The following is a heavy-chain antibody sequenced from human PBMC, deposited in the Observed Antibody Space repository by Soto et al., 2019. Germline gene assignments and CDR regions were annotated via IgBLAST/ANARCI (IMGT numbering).Heavy chain of an antibody. Sequence: QVQLVESGGGVVQPGRSLRLSCAASGFTFSSYGMHWVRQAPGKGLEWVAVIWYDGSNKYYADSVKGRFTISRDNSKNTLYLQMNSLRAEDTAVYYCASDFYSGYDFNFDYWGQGTLVTVSS. D-gene: IGHD5-12*01. CDR2: IWYDGSNK. V-gene: IGHV3-33*01. CDR3: ASDFYSGYDFNFDY. J-gene: IGHJ4*02. CDR1: GFTFSSYG.